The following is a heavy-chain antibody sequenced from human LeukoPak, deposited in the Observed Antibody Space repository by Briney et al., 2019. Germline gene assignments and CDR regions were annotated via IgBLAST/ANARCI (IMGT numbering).Heavy chain of an antibody. Sequence: ASVKVSCKASGYTFTSYGISWVRQAPGQGLEWMGWISAYNGHTNYTQKLQGRVTMTTDTSTTTAYMELSSLRSEDTAVYYCAAGGTVTTDPDAFDIWGQGTMVTVSS. J-gene: IGHJ3*02. CDR2: ISAYNGHT. CDR1: GYTFTSYG. CDR3: AAGGTVTTDPDAFDI. V-gene: IGHV1-18*01. D-gene: IGHD4-17*01.